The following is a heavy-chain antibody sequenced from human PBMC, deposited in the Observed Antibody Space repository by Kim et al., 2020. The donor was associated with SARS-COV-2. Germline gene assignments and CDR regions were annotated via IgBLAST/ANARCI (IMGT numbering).Heavy chain of an antibody. D-gene: IGHD6-6*01. CDR2: IKQDGSEI. V-gene: IGHV3-7*03. CDR3: ARDTEQLVQRLGYYFDY. J-gene: IGHJ4*02. Sequence: GGSLRLSCAASGFTFSKYWMTWVRQAPGKGLEWVASIKQDGSEIYSVDSVKGRFTISRDNAKNSLYLQMNSLRAEDTAVYYCARDTEQLVQRLGYYFDYWGQGSLVTVSS. CDR1: GFTFSKYW.